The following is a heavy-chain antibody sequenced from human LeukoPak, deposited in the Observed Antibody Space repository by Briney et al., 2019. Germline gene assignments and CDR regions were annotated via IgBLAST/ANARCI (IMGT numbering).Heavy chain of an antibody. J-gene: IGHJ4*02. Sequence: GGSLRLSCAASGFTFSSYAMHWVRQAPGKGLEWVAVISYDGSNKYYADSVKGRFTISRDNSKNTLYLQMNSLRAEDTAVYYCAKDEGIYYDSSGYYFDPRGHFDYWGQGTLVTVSS. D-gene: IGHD3-22*01. V-gene: IGHV3-30-3*01. CDR1: GFTFSSYA. CDR2: ISYDGSNK. CDR3: AKDEGIYYDSSGYYFDPRGHFDY.